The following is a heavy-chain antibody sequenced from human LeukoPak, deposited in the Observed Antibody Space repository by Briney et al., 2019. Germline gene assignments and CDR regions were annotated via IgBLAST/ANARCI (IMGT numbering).Heavy chain of an antibody. CDR1: GFTFSSAW. D-gene: IGHD5-18*01. CDR2: IYSGGST. Sequence: PGGSLRLSCAASGFTFSSAWINWVRQAPGKGLEWVSVIYSGGSTYYADSVKGRFTISRDNSKNTLYLQMNSLRAEDTAVYYCASGRYSYAQDWGQGTLVTVSS. V-gene: IGHV3-53*01. CDR3: ASGRYSYAQD. J-gene: IGHJ1*01.